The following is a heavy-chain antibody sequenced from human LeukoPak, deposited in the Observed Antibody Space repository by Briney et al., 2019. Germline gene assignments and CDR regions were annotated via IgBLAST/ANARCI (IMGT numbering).Heavy chain of an antibody. CDR3: ARDGYYYDSSGYYPVMGWFDP. J-gene: IGHJ5*02. Sequence: GGSLSLSCAASGFTFSSYAMHWLRQAPGRGVEGVAVISYDGRNKYYSDSVKGRFTISRDHSKNTLYLQMNSLRAEDTAVYYCARDGYYYDSSGYYPVMGWFDPWGQGTLVSVSS. CDR1: GFTFSSYA. D-gene: IGHD3-22*01. CDR2: ISYDGRNK. V-gene: IGHV3-30*04.